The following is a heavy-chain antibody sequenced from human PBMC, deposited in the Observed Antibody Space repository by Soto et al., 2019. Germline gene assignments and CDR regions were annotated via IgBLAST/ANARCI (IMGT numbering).Heavy chain of an antibody. Sequence: QVQLVESGGGVVQPGRSLRLSCAASGFTFSSYAMHWVRQAPGKGLEWVAVISYDGSNKYYADSVKGRFTISRDNSKNTLYLQMNSLRAEDTAVYYCARAGAWDIVATILGDYYYYGMDVWGQGTTVTVSS. CDR2: ISYDGSNK. D-gene: IGHD5-12*01. V-gene: IGHV3-30-3*01. CDR1: GFTFSSYA. J-gene: IGHJ6*02. CDR3: ARAGAWDIVATILGDYYYYGMDV.